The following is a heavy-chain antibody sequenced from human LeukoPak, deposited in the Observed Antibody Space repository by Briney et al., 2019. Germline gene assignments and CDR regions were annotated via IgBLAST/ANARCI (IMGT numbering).Heavy chain of an antibody. Sequence: SVKVSCKASGGTFSSYAISWVRQAPGQGLEWMGGIIPIFGTANYAQKFQGRVTITADESTSTAYMELRSLRSDDMAVYYCARDVYGSGSYSKRFDYWGQGTLVTVSS. CDR3: ARDVYGSGSYSKRFDY. CDR1: GGTFSSYA. V-gene: IGHV1-69*13. J-gene: IGHJ4*02. CDR2: IIPIFGTA. D-gene: IGHD3-10*01.